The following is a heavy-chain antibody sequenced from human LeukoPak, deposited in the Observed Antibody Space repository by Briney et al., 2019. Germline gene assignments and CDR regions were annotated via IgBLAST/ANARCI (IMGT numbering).Heavy chain of an antibody. CDR2: ISCSGDHT. CDR3: AKRVTMVRGVLGGGMDV. D-gene: IGHD3-10*01. Sequence: GGPLRLSCAASGFTFSSYAMTWVRQAPGRGLEWVSAISCSGDHTFYADSVQGRFTISRDNSRNTLYLQMNSLRVDDTTVYYCAKRVTMVRGVLGGGMDVWGQGTTVTVSS. V-gene: IGHV3-23*01. J-gene: IGHJ6*02. CDR1: GFTFSSYA.